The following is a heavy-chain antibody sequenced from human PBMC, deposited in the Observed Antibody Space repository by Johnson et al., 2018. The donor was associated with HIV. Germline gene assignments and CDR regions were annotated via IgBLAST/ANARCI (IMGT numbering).Heavy chain of an antibody. V-gene: IGHV3-20*04. Sequence: VQLVESGGGLVKPGGSLRLSCVASGFTFDDYGMSWVRQAPGKGLAWVSGIHWNGGSTGYAESVKGRFTISRDNAKNSLYLQMNSLGAEDTALYYCAKDTYSHRLTVTESGFDIWGQGTMVTVSS. J-gene: IGHJ3*02. CDR3: AKDTYSHRLTVTESGFDI. CDR1: GFTFDDYG. D-gene: IGHD4-11*01. CDR2: IHWNGGST.